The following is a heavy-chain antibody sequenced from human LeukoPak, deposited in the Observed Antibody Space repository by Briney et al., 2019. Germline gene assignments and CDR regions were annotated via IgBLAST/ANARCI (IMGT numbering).Heavy chain of an antibody. CDR1: GGSVSSYY. CDR3: ARHPFSYPFDY. D-gene: IGHD2/OR15-2a*01. Sequence: SETLSLTCTVSGGSVSSYYWSWIRQPPGKGLEWIGYIFETGDTNSNPSLKSRVTMSLDTSKNQFSLRLSSVTAADTAVYYCARHPFSYPFDYWGQGTLVTVSS. V-gene: IGHV4-59*08. CDR2: IFETGDT. J-gene: IGHJ4*02.